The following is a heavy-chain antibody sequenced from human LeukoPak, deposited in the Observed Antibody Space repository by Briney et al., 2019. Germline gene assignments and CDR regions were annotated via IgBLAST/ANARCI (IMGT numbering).Heavy chain of an antibody. CDR2: ISSSGSTI. Sequence: GGSLRLSCAASGFTFSSYEMNWVRQAPGKGLEWVSYISSSGSTIYYADSMKGRFIISRDNAKNSLYLQMNSLRAEDTAVYYCARESGFRGDAFDIWGQGTMVTVSS. J-gene: IGHJ3*02. CDR1: GFTFSSYE. V-gene: IGHV3-48*03. CDR3: ARESGFRGDAFDI. D-gene: IGHD3-10*01.